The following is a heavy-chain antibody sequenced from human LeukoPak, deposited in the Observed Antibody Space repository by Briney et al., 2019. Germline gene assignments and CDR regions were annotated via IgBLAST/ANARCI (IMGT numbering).Heavy chain of an antibody. D-gene: IGHD4-17*01. CDR2: IYYSGST. CDR3: ARVYGAPTPLNWFAP. V-gene: IGHV4-59*01. CDR1: GGPISSYY. Sequence: SETLSLTCTVSGGPISSYYWSWIRQPPGKGLEWIGYIYYSGSTNYNPSLKSRVTISVDTSKNQFSLKLSSVTASDTAVYYCARVYGAPTPLNWFAPWGQGTLVTVSS. J-gene: IGHJ5*02.